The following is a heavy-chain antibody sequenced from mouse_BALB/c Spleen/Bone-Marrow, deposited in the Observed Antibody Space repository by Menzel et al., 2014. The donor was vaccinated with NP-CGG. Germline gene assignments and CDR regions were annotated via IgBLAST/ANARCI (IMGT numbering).Heavy chain of an antibody. Sequence: EVKLMESGGGLVKPGGSLKLSCSASGFTSSSSIMSWVRQTPEKRLEWVATISTGGTYTYYPDSVKGRFTISRDNAKNTLYLRMSSLKSEDTAMYYCSRGYGNCFDYWGQGTTLTVSS. CDR1: GFTSSSSI. D-gene: IGHD2-10*02. CDR3: SRGYGNCFDY. V-gene: IGHV5-6-4*01. J-gene: IGHJ2*01. CDR2: ISTGGTYT.